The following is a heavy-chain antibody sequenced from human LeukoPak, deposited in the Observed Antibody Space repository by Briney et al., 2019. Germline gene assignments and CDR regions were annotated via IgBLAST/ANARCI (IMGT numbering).Heavy chain of an antibody. V-gene: IGHV1-69*13. Sequence: SVKVSCKTSGGTFSSYAISWVRQAPGQGLEWMGGIIPIFGTANYAQKFQGRVTITADESTSTAYMELSSLRSEDTAVYYCAREGYYDSSGPSGYNYWGQGTLVTVSS. CDR3: AREGYYDSSGPSGYNY. CDR2: IIPIFGTA. CDR1: GGTFSSYA. J-gene: IGHJ4*02. D-gene: IGHD3-22*01.